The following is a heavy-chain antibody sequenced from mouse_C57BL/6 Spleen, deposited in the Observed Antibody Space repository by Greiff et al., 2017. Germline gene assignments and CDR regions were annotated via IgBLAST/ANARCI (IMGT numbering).Heavy chain of an antibody. D-gene: IGHD1-1*01. CDR3: AREGYDGRSAMDY. J-gene: IGHJ4*01. CDR2: ISYDGSN. Sequence: VQLQESGPGLVKPSQSLSLSCSVTGYSITSGYYSNCIRQFPGNKLEWMGYISYDGSNNYNPSLKNRISITRDTSKNLFFLKLNSVTAEDTATYYCAREGYDGRSAMDYWGQGTSVTVSS. CDR1: GYSITSGYY. V-gene: IGHV3-6*01.